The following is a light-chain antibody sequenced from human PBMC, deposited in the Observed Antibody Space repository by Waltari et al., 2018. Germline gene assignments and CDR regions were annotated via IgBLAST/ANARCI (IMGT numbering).Light chain of an antibody. V-gene: IGLV2-14*03. J-gene: IGLJ1*01. Sequence: QSALAQPASVSGSPGQSITLPCTGSISDVCDFRLVSWYQHHPGKAPKLLIYDVSVRPAAVSIRFSGSKSGNTASLTISGLQPEDEADYYCCSDTNSGSYVFGGGTKVTVL. CDR2: DVS. CDR1: ISDVCDFRL. CDR3: CSDTNSGSYV.